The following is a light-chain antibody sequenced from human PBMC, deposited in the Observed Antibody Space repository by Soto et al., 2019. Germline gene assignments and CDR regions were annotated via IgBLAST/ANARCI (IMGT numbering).Light chain of an antibody. V-gene: IGLV2-14*01. J-gene: IGLJ1*01. CDR3: SSYTSSSTLYA. CDR1: SSDVGAYNY. CDR2: EVS. Sequence: QSVLTQPASVSGSPGQSVTISCTGTSSDVGAYNYVSWYQQHPGKAPKLMIYEVSNRPSGVSNRFSGSKSGNTASLTISGLQADDEADYYCSSYTSSSTLYAFGTGTKVTVL.